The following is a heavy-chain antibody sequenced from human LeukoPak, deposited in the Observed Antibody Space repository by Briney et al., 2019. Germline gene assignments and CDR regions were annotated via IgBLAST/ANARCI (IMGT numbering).Heavy chain of an antibody. J-gene: IGHJ5*02. D-gene: IGHD6-13*01. CDR1: GGSISSYY. CDR3: ARAGGIAAARGNWFDP. V-gene: IGHV4-4*07. CDR2: IYISGST. Sequence: SETLSLTCTVSGGSISSYYWSWIRQPAGKGLEWIGRIYISGSTNYNPSLKSRVTMSVDTSKNQFSLKLSSVTAADTAVYYCARAGGIAAARGNWFDPWGQGTLVTVSS.